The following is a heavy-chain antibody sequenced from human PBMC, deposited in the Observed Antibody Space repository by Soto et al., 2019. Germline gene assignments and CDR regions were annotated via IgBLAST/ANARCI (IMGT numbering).Heavy chain of an antibody. CDR2: VNSYDGTT. D-gene: IGHD1-7*01. J-gene: IGHJ4*02. V-gene: IGHV1-18*04. CDR1: GYTFTSYP. CDR3: VREYYGTTTWIDY. Sequence: QVQLVQSAPELQRPGDSVKVSCKTSGYTFTSYPYSWVRQAPGQGLEWMGWVNSYDGTTKVAQQFRDRITLTADKSAATVFMELRRLTSDDTAVYYCVREYYGTTTWIDYWGQGTLVAVSS.